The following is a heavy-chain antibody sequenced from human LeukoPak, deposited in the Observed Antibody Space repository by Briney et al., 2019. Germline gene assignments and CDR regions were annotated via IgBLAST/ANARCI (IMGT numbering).Heavy chain of an antibody. V-gene: IGHV4-59*12. Sequence: SETLSLTCTVSGGSIGSYYWIWIRQPPGKGLEWIGYIYYSGSTNYNPSLKSRVTISIDTSKNQFSLKLNSVTAADTAVYYCAREGGFFRPLDYSGQGTLVTVSS. CDR1: GGSIGSYY. J-gene: IGHJ4*02. CDR3: AREGGFFRPLDY. D-gene: IGHD3-3*01. CDR2: IYYSGST.